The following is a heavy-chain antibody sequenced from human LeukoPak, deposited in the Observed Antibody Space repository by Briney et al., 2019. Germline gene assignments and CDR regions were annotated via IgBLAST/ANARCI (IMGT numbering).Heavy chain of an antibody. CDR3: ARDPRDTGGSYDS. D-gene: IGHD2-8*02. J-gene: IGHJ5*01. Sequence: EASVTVSCKASGYTFTSYYIHWVRQAPGQGPDWMGYINPRNGATNYSQKFQGRLTMTRDTSISTAYMEVSSLKSDGTAVYYCARDPRDTGGSYDSWGQGTLLTVSS. CDR1: GYTFTSYY. CDR2: INPRNGAT. V-gene: IGHV1-2*02.